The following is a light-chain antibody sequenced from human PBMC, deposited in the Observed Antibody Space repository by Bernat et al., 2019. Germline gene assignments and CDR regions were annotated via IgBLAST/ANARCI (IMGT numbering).Light chain of an antibody. CDR3: QQLNSYPIT. Sequence: DIQLTQSPPFLSASVGDRVTITCRASQVIGTYLAWYQQKPGKAPNLLIYGASTLQTGVSSRFSGSGSGTEFTHTVSILRHEDFATYHCQQLNSYPITIGRRTRLESK. CDR1: QVIGTY. CDR2: GAS. J-gene: IGKJ5*01. V-gene: IGKV1-9*01.